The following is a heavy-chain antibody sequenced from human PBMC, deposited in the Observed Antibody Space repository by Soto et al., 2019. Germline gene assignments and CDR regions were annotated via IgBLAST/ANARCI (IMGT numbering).Heavy chain of an antibody. D-gene: IGHD5-18*01. CDR3: ARGTAMVTGKFDY. CDR2: IYYSGST. V-gene: IGHV4-59*01. J-gene: IGHJ4*02. Sequence: PSETLSLTCTVSGGSISSYYWSWIRQPPGKGLEWIGYIYYSGSTNYNPSLKSRVTISVDTSKNQFSLKLSSVTAADTAVYYCARGTAMVTGKFDYWGQGTLVTVSS. CDR1: GGSISSYY.